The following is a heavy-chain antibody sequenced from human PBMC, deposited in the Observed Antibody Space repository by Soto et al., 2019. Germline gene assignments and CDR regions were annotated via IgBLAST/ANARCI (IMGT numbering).Heavy chain of an antibody. V-gene: IGHV3-33*01. Sequence: QVQLVESAGGVVQPGRSLRLSCAASGFTFSIYGMHWVRQAPGKGLEWVAVIWSDGSNKYYADSVKGRFTVSRDNSNNTLYLQLSSLRAEDTAVYYCARDRRGGRGPDYWCQGTLVTVSS. CDR1: GFTFSIYG. CDR3: ARDRRGGRGPDY. J-gene: IGHJ4*02. D-gene: IGHD3-10*01. CDR2: IWSDGSNK.